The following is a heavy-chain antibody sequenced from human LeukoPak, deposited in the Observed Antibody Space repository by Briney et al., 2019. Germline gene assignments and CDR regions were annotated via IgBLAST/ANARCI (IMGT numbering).Heavy chain of an antibody. Sequence: SETLSLTCSVSGGSISSNDNFWAWIRQPPGKGLEWIATISYSGSTQYNPSFKSRVTISVDTSKNLLSLKLDSVTATDTAVYYCARHTSGSSLDYWGQGSLVTVSS. CDR3: ARHTSGSSLDY. V-gene: IGHV4-39*01. J-gene: IGHJ4*02. CDR2: ISYSGST. CDR1: GGSISSNDNF. D-gene: IGHD2-2*01.